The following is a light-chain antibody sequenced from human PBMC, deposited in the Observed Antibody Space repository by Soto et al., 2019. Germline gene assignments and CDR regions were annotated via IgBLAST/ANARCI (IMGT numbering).Light chain of an antibody. J-gene: IGKJ1*01. Sequence: EIVLTQSPGTLSLSPGERATLSCRASQSVSSSFLAWYQQKPGQAPRLLIYGASIRATGIPDRFSGSGSGTDITLTISRLEPEDFAVYYCQQYGSSPWTFGQGTKVEI. CDR2: GAS. V-gene: IGKV3-20*01. CDR3: QQYGSSPWT. CDR1: QSVSSSF.